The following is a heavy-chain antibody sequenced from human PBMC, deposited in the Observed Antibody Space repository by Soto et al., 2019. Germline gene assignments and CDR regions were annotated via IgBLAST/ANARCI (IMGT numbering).Heavy chain of an antibody. D-gene: IGHD6-13*01. CDR3: ARDGVRGSSSWYPLY. V-gene: IGHV3-33*01. CDR2: IWYDGSNK. CDR1: GYTFSSYG. Sequence: QVQLVESGGGVVQPGRSLRLSCAASGYTFSSYGMHWVRQAPGKGLEWVAVIWYDGSNKYYADSVKGRFTISRDNSKNTLYLQMNSLRAEDTAVYYCARDGVRGSSSWYPLYWGQGTLVTVSS. J-gene: IGHJ4*02.